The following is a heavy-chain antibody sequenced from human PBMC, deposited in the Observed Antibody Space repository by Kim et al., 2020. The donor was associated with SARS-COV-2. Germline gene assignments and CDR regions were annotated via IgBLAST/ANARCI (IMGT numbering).Heavy chain of an antibody. CDR2: ISSSGSTI. V-gene: IGHV3-11*01. J-gene: IGHJ4*02. D-gene: IGHD5-12*01. CDR3: AHHKDGYNYFFDY. CDR1: GFSFSDYY. Sequence: GGSLRLSCAASGFSFSDYYMSWIRQAPGKGLEWVSYISSSGSTIYYADSVKGRFTISRDNAKNSLYLQMNSLRAEDTAVYYCAHHKDGYNYFFDYWGQGTLVTVSS.